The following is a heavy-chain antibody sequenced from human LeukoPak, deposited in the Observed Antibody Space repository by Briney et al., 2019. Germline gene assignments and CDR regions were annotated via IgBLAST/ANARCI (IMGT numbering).Heavy chain of an antibody. J-gene: IGHJ6*02. Sequence: GGSLRLSCAASGFTFSSYAMSWVRQAPGKGVEWVSAISGSGGSTYYADSVKGRFTISRDNSKNTLYLQMNSLRAEDTAVYYCAKDHGYSSSWSTGYYGMDVWGQGTTVTVSS. CDR1: GFTFSSYA. CDR3: AKDHGYSSSWSTGYYGMDV. V-gene: IGHV3-23*01. D-gene: IGHD6-13*01. CDR2: ISGSGGST.